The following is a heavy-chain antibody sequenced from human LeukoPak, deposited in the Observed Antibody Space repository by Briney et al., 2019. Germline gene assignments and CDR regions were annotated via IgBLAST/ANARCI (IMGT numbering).Heavy chain of an antibody. Sequence: GGSLRLSCAASGFTFSSYAMSWVRQAPGKGLEWVSAISGSGGSTYYADSVKGRFTISRDNPKNTLYLQMNSLRAEDTAVYYCAKAGILRFLEWLLYPFDYWGQGTLVTVSS. CDR2: ISGSGGST. CDR3: AKAGILRFLEWLLYPFDY. J-gene: IGHJ4*02. V-gene: IGHV3-23*01. D-gene: IGHD3-3*01. CDR1: GFTFSSYA.